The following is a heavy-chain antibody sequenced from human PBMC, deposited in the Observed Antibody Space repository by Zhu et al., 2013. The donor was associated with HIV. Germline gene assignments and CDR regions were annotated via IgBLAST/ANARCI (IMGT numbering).Heavy chain of an antibody. V-gene: IGHV1-2*02. CDR3: ARAWGDSSGYCTDY. J-gene: IGHJ4*02. CDR2: INPNSGGT. CDR1: GYTFTSYG. D-gene: IGHD3-22*01. Sequence: QVQLVQSGAEVKKPGASVKVSCKASGYTFTSYGISWVRQAPGQGLEWMGWINPNSGGTNYAQKFQGRVNMTRDTSISTAYMEVSRLTSDDTAVYYCARAWGDSSGYCTDYWGQGTLVTVSS.